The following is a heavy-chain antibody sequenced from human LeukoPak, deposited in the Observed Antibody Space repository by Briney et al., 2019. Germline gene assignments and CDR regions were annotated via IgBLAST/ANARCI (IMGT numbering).Heavy chain of an antibody. CDR3: ARGGGIAAADYYYYMDV. Sequence: ASVKVSCKASGGTFSSYAISWVRQAPGQGLEWMGGIIPIFGTANYAQKFQGRVTITTDESTSTAYMELSSLRSEDTAVYYCARGGGIAAADYYYYMDVWGKGTTVTVSS. V-gene: IGHV1-69*05. D-gene: IGHD6-13*01. J-gene: IGHJ6*03. CDR2: IIPIFGTA. CDR1: GGTFSSYA.